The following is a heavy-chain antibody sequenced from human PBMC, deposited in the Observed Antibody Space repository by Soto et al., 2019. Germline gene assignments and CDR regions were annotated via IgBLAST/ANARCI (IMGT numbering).Heavy chain of an antibody. V-gene: IGHV4-31*03. CDR2: IYYSGNT. CDR3: ARLPLTTIKVTVLGTYYYYMDV. D-gene: IGHD3-3*01. J-gene: IGHJ6*03. CDR1: GGSISSGGYY. Sequence: QVQLQESGPGLVKPSQTLSLTCTVSGGSISSGGYYWSWIRQHPGKGLEWIGFIYYSGNTHYNPSLKSRATIAVDTSKDHFSLKLSSVTAADTAVYYCARLPLTTIKVTVLGTYYYYMDVWGKGTTVTVSS.